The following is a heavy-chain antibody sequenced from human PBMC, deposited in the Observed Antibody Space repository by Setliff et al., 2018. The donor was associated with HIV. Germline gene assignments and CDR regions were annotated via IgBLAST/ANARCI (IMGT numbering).Heavy chain of an antibody. J-gene: IGHJ4*02. V-gene: IGHV3-53*05. CDR3: AREGQWLDGFDY. D-gene: IGHD6-19*01. CDR2: IYSGGST. CDR1: GFTVSRFY. Sequence: GGSLRLSCAASGFTVSRFYMSWVRQAPGKGLEWVSVIYSGGSTYYADSVKGRFTISRDNSKNTLYLQMNSLRTEDTAVYYCAREGQWLDGFDYWGQGTLVTVSS.